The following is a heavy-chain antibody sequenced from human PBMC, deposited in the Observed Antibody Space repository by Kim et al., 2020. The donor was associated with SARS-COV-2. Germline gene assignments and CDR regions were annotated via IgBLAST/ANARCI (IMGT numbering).Heavy chain of an antibody. D-gene: IGHD2-21*01. CDR1: GGSISSGGYY. V-gene: IGHV4-31*03. J-gene: IGHJ5*02. CDR2: IYYSGST. Sequence: SETLSLTCTVSGGSISSGGYYWSWIRQHPGKGLEWIGYIYYSGSTYYNPSLKSRVTISVDTSKNQFSLKLSSVTAADTAVYYCARCGGDHENWFDPWGQGTLVTVSS. CDR3: ARCGGDHENWFDP.